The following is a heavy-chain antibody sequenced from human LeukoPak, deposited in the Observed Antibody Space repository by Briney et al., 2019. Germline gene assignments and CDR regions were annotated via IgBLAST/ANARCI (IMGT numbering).Heavy chain of an antibody. CDR2: INHSGST. Sequence: PSETLCLTCAVYGGSFSGYYWSWIRQPPGKGLEWIGEINHSGSTNYNPSLKSRVTISVDTSKNQFSLKLSSVTAADTAVYYCARPYYDFWSGYYFYWGQGTLVTVSS. CDR3: ARPYYDFWSGYYFY. CDR1: GGSFSGYY. D-gene: IGHD3-3*01. J-gene: IGHJ4*02. V-gene: IGHV4-34*01.